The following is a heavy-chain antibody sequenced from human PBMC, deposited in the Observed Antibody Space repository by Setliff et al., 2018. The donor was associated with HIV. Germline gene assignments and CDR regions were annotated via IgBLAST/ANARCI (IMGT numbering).Heavy chain of an antibody. V-gene: IGHV4-4*08. Sequence: SETLSLTCTVSGGAITGYYWSWVRQAPGKALESIASIYSGGSAIYHPSLKSRVTISVDTSKNQFSLKLSSVTAADTAVYYCARDFNYGSGRYYYYMDVWGKGTTVTVSS. CDR3: ARDFNYGSGRYYYYMDV. CDR2: IYSGGSA. D-gene: IGHD3-10*01. CDR1: GGAITGYY. J-gene: IGHJ6*03.